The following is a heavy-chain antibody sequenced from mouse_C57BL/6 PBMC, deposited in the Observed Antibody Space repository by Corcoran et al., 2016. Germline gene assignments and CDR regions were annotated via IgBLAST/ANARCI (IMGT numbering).Heavy chain of an antibody. Sequence: VQLQQPGTELVKPGASVKISCKASGYTFTDYYMNWVKQSHGKSLEWIGDINPNNGGTSYNQKFKGKATLTVDKSSSTAYMELRSLTSEDSAVYYCARPDYYYGSSSHYFDYWGQGTTLTVSS. V-gene: IGHV1-26*01. D-gene: IGHD1-1*01. CDR1: GYTFTDYY. CDR3: ARPDYYYGSSSHYFDY. CDR2: INPNNGGT. J-gene: IGHJ2*01.